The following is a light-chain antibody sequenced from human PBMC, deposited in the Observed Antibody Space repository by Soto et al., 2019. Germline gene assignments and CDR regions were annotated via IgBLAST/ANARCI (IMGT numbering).Light chain of an antibody. CDR1: SSDVGGYNY. J-gene: IGLJ1*01. CDR3: SSYTSSSTPYV. V-gene: IGLV2-14*01. Sequence: QSVLPQPASVSGSPGQSITIFCTGTSSDVGGYNYVSWYQQHPVKAPKLMIYDVTNRPSGVSDRFSGSKSGNTASLTISGLQAEDEADCYCSSYTSSSTPYVFGTGTKVTVL. CDR2: DVT.